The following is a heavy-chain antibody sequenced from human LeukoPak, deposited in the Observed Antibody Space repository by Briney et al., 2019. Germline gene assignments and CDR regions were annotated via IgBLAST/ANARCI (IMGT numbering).Heavy chain of an antibody. V-gene: IGHV3-23*01. Sequence: GGSLRLSCAASGFTFSSYAMSWVRQAPGKGLEWVSAISGSGGSTYYADSVKGRFTISRDNSKNTLYLQMNSLRAEDTAVYYCAKDSGYSSSWYLFNDAFDIWGQGTMVTVSS. CDR3: AKDSGYSSSWYLFNDAFDI. D-gene: IGHD6-13*01. CDR1: GFTFSSYA. CDR2: ISGSGGST. J-gene: IGHJ3*02.